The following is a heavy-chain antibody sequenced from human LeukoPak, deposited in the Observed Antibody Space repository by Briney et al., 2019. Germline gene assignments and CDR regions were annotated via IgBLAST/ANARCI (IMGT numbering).Heavy chain of an antibody. J-gene: IGHJ4*02. Sequence: SETLSLTCTVSGGSISSSSYYWGWSRQPPGKGLEWIGSIYYSGSTYYNPSLKSRAAISVDTSKNQFSLKLSSVTAADTAVYYCARHPEPVLRYFDWLSAPGPFDYWGQGTLVTVSS. CDR1: GGSISSSSYY. D-gene: IGHD3-9*01. V-gene: IGHV4-39*01. CDR3: ARHPEPVLRYFDWLSAPGPFDY. CDR2: IYYSGST.